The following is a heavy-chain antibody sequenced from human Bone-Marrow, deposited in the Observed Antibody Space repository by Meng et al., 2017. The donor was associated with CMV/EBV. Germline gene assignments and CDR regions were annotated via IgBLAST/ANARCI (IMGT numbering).Heavy chain of an antibody. CDR2: IYYSGST. CDR3: ARALTGGAVDY. D-gene: IGHD1-26*01. J-gene: IGHJ4*02. V-gene: IGHV4-59*01. Sequence: SETLSLTCTVSGGSISSYYWSWIRQPPGKGLEWIGYIYYSGSTNYNPSLKSRVTIPVDTSKSQFSLKLSSVTAADTAVYYCARALTGGAVDYWGQGTLVTVSS. CDR1: GGSISSYY.